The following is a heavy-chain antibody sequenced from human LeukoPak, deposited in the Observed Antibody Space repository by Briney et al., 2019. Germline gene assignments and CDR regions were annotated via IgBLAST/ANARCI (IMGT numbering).Heavy chain of an antibody. CDR3: TREAPAIQRGDN. CDR1: GFTFSDFF. Sequence: PGGSLRLSCAASGFTFSDFFMGWIRQAPGKGLEWVSYISGSGDTIFHADSVRGRFTISRDNARKSSCRHMNSPISEDTAVQHFTREAPAIQRGDNWGQGTQVTVSS. J-gene: IGHJ4*02. D-gene: IGHD5-18*01. V-gene: IGHV3-11*01. CDR2: ISGSGDTI.